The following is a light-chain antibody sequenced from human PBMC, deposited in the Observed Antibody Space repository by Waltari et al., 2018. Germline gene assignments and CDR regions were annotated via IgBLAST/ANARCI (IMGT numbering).Light chain of an antibody. Sequence: EIVMTQSPATLSVSPGETATLSCRASQSVSSNVAWYQNKPGQAPRLLIYDTSTRATSSPARFRGSWSGTEFALTISSLQSEDFAVYYCQQYNRWPPITFGQGTRLEIK. CDR1: QSVSSN. J-gene: IGKJ5*01. CDR2: DTS. CDR3: QQYNRWPPIT. V-gene: IGKV3-15*01.